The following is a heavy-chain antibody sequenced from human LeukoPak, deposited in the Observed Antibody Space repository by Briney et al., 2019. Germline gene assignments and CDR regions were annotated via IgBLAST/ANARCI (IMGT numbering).Heavy chain of an antibody. V-gene: IGHV4-34*01. CDR2: INHSGST. J-gene: IGHJ4*02. CDR3: ASLQTAAFEY. CDR1: GGSFSGYY. Sequence: PSETLSLTCAVYGGSFSGYYWSWIRQPPGKGLEWIGEINHSGSTNYNPSLKSRVTISVDTSKNQFSLKLSSLTAADTAVYYCASLQTAAFEYWGQGTLVTVSS.